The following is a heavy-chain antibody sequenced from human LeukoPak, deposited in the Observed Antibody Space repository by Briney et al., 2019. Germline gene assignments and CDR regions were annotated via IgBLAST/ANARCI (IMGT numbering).Heavy chain of an antibody. V-gene: IGHV3-30-3*01. CDR1: GFTFSSYA. J-gene: IGHJ3*02. CDR2: ISYDGSNK. Sequence: GGSLRLSCAASGFTFSSYAMHWVRQAPGKGLEWVAVISYDGSNKYYADSVKGRFTISRDNSKNTLYLQMNSLRAEDTAVYYCAKNAFDIWGQGTMVTVSS. CDR3: AKNAFDI.